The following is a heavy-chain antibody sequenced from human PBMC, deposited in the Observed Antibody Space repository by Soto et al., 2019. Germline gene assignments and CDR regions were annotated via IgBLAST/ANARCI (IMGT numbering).Heavy chain of an antibody. CDR2: IYYSGST. CDR1: GGSVSSGSYY. V-gene: IGHV4-61*01. Sequence: SETLSLTCTVSGGSVSSGSYYWSWIRQPPGKGLEWIGYIYYSGSTNYNPSLKSRVTISVDTSKNQFSLKLSSVTAADTAVYYCARDSPRNYDSSGPYDYWGQGTLVTVSS. D-gene: IGHD3-22*01. J-gene: IGHJ4*02. CDR3: ARDSPRNYDSSGPYDY.